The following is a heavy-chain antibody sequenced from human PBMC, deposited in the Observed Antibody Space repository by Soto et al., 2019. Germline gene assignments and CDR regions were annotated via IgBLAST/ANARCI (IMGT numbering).Heavy chain of an antibody. J-gene: IGHJ4*02. CDR3: ARGWSSGYYSF. Sequence: QVQLVQSGAEVKKPGASVKVSCKAPRYIFTAYFMHWVRQAPGQGLEWMGWINPNNGATHYGLSFQGRVTMTRDTSISTAYMELSRLRSDDTAVYYCARGWSSGYYSFWGQGTLVTVSS. CDR2: INPNNGAT. CDR1: RYIFTAYF. D-gene: IGHD3-22*01. V-gene: IGHV1-2*02.